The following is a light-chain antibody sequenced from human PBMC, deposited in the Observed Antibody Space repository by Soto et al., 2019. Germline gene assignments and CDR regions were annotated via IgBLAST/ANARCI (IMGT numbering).Light chain of an antibody. J-gene: IGLJ3*02. V-gene: IGLV2-23*02. Sequence: QSALTQPASVSGSPGQSITISCTGTSSDVGSYNLVSWYQQHPGKAPKLMIYEVSKRPSGVSNRFSGSKSGNTASLTISGLQAEDEADYYCCSYVGRLFGGGTKLTVL. CDR1: SSDVGSYNL. CDR2: EVS. CDR3: CSYVGRL.